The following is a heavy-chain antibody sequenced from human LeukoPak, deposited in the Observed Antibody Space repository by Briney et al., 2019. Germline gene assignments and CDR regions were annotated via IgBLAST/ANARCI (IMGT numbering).Heavy chain of an antibody. V-gene: IGHV4-59*01. Sequence: SETLSLTCTVSGGSISSYYWSWIRQPPGKGLEWIGYIYYSGSTNYNPSLKGRVTISVDTSKNQFSLKLSSVTAADTAVYYCARATGNWFDPWGQGTLVTVSS. D-gene: IGHD1-1*01. CDR1: GGSISSYY. CDR3: ARATGNWFDP. CDR2: IYYSGST. J-gene: IGHJ5*02.